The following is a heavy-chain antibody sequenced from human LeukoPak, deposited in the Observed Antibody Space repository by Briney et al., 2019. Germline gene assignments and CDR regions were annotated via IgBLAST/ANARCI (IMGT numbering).Heavy chain of an antibody. Sequence: PGGSLSLSCAASGFTFSIYGIHWVRQAPGKGLEWVAVIWSDGTNKYYADSVRDRFTISRDNSKNTLYLQMNSLRAEDTAVYYCARDQGYGGYDYCDYWGLGTLVTVSS. CDR3: ARDQGYGGYDYCDY. J-gene: IGHJ4*02. D-gene: IGHD5-12*01. CDR2: IWSDGTNK. CDR1: GFTFSIYG. V-gene: IGHV3-33*01.